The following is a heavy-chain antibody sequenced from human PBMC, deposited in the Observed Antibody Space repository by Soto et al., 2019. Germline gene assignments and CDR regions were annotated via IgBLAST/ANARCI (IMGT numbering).Heavy chain of an antibody. Sequence: PGGSLRLSCAASGLSFSSYWMTWVRQAPGKGLEWVSAISGSGGSTYYADSVKGRFTISRDNSKNTLYLQMNSLRAEDTAVYYCAKGGFSIMITFGGRYFDYWGQGTLVTVSS. CDR2: ISGSGGST. CDR3: AKGGFSIMITFGGRYFDY. D-gene: IGHD3-16*01. CDR1: GLSFSSYW. J-gene: IGHJ4*02. V-gene: IGHV3-23*01.